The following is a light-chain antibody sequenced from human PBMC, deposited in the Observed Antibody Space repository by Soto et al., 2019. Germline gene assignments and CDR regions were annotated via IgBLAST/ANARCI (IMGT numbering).Light chain of an antibody. J-gene: IGKJ1*01. CDR1: QSVSNN. CDR2: DAS. CDR3: QQYNNWPPWT. Sequence: ILMTQSPATLSVSPGERATLSCRASQSVSNNLAWYPHKPGQAPRLLIYDASTRAAGIPARFSGSGAGTEFTLTLSGIQSDEGAVYYCQQYNNWPPWTFGHVTKVEIK. V-gene: IGKV3-15*01.